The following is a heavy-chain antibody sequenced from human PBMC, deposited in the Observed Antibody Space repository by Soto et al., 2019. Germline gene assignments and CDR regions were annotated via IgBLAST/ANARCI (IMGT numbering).Heavy chain of an antibody. D-gene: IGHD2-15*01. J-gene: IGHJ5*02. Sequence: SETLSLTCAVYGGSFSGYYWSWIRQPPGKGLEWIGEINHSGSTNYNPSLKSRVTISVDTSKNQFSLKLSSVTAADTAVYYCARGSVVVDTTWYNWFDPWGQGTLVTVSS. V-gene: IGHV4-34*01. CDR2: INHSGST. CDR1: GGSFSGYY. CDR3: ARGSVVVDTTWYNWFDP.